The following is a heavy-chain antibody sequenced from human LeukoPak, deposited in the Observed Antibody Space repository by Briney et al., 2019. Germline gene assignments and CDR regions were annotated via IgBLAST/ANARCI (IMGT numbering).Heavy chain of an antibody. J-gene: IGHJ4*02. CDR3: ARGFDGNFDY. D-gene: IGHD3-9*01. V-gene: IGHV3-21*04. Sequence: PGGSLRLSCAASGFIFSSYTMNWVRQAPGEGLEWVSSISDTSTYIYYADSVEGRFTISRDNAKNSLYLQMNSLRAEDTALYYCARGFDGNFDYWGQGTLVTVSP. CDR2: ISDTSTYI. CDR1: GFIFSSYT.